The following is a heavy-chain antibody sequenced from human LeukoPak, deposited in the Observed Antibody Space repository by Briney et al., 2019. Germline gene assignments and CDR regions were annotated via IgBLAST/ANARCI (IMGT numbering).Heavy chain of an antibody. D-gene: IGHD3-3*01. Sequence: GGSLRLSCAASGFTFSSYSMTWVRQAPGKGLEWVSAINDGVGRAFYADAVRGRFTISRDNSKNTLYLQMNSLRAEDTAVYYCAKGSAYDFWSGYHHFDPWGQGTLVTVSS. CDR3: AKGSAYDFWSGYHHFDP. J-gene: IGHJ5*02. CDR2: INDGVGRA. CDR1: GFTFSSYS. V-gene: IGHV3-23*01.